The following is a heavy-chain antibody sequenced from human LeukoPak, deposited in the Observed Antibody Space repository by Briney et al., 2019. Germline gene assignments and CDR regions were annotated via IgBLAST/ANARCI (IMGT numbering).Heavy chain of an antibody. CDR2: IKQDGSEK. CDR3: ARDVSPGSLDMFDY. J-gene: IGHJ4*02. V-gene: IGHV3-7*01. D-gene: IGHD5-12*01. CDR1: GFTFSSYS. Sequence: GGSLRLSCAASGFTFSSYSMNWVRQAPGKGLEWVANIKQDGSEKYYVDSVKGRFTISRDNAKNSLYLQMNSLRAEDTAVYYCARDVSPGSLDMFDYWGQGTLVTVSS.